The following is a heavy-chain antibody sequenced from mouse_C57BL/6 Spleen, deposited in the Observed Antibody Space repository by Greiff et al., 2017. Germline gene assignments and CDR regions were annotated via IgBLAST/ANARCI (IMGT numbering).Heavy chain of an antibody. CDR2: IDPSDSYT. V-gene: IGHV1-50*01. J-gene: IGHJ4*01. D-gene: IGHD4-1*02. Sequence: QVQLQQPGAELVKPGASVKLSCKASGYTFTSYWMQWVKQRPGQGLEWIGEIDPSDSYTNYNQKFKGKATLTVDTSSSTAYMQLSSLTSEDSAVYYCARSSTGTGAMDYWGQGTSGTVSS. CDR1: GYTFTSYW. CDR3: ARSSTGTGAMDY.